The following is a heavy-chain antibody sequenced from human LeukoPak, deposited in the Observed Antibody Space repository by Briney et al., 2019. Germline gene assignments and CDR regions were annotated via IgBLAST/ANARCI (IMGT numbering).Heavy chain of an antibody. CDR3: ARSRAWTALDI. D-gene: IGHD1-1*01. CDR2: INEHGFET. J-gene: IGHJ4*02. V-gene: IGHV3-7*01. Sequence: GRSLRLSCAASGFTFTNYWMTWVRQAPGKGLEWVANINEHGFETYYVDSLRGRFTISRDNAKNSLYLQMNTLTGEDTALYYCARSRAWTALDIWGQGTLVTVSS. CDR1: GFTFTNYW.